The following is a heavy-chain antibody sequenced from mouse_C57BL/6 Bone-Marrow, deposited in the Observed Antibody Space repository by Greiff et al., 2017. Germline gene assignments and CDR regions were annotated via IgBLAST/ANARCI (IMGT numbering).Heavy chain of an antibody. CDR3: TRLGLFYWYFDV. V-gene: IGHV14-4*01. CDR2: IDPENGDT. CDR1: GFNIKDDY. J-gene: IGHJ1*03. D-gene: IGHD4-1*01. Sequence: EVQLQQSGAELVRPGASVKLSCTASGFNIKDDYMHWVKQRPEQGLEWIGWIDPENGDTEYASKFQGKATITADTSSNTAYLQLSSRTSEDTAVYYCTRLGLFYWYFDVWGTGTTVTVSS.